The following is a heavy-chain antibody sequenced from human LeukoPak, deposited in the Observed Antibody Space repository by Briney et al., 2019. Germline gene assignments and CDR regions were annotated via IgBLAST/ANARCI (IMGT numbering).Heavy chain of an antibody. CDR1: GGSISSSSYY. D-gene: IGHD3-3*01. Sequence: VKPSETLSLTCTVSGGSISSSSYYWGWIRQPPGKGLEWIGSIYYSGSTYYNPSLKSRVTISVDTSKNQFSLKLSSVTAADTAVYYCARGPDLLEWLFDYWGQGTLVTVSS. CDR2: IYYSGST. CDR3: ARGPDLLEWLFDY. J-gene: IGHJ4*02. V-gene: IGHV4-39*01.